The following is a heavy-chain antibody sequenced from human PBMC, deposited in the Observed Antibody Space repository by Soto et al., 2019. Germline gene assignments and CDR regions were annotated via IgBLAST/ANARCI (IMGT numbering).Heavy chain of an antibody. CDR2: ISSSSSYT. CDR3: ARGPLFWSGYYTNFDY. CDR1: GFTFSDYY. V-gene: IGHV3-11*06. Sequence: GGSLRLSCAASGFTFSDYYMSWIRQAPGKGLEWVSYISSSSSYTNYADSVKGRFTISRDNAKNSLYLQMNSLRAEDTAVYYCARGPLFWSGYYTNFDYWGQGTLVTVSS. J-gene: IGHJ4*02. D-gene: IGHD3-3*01.